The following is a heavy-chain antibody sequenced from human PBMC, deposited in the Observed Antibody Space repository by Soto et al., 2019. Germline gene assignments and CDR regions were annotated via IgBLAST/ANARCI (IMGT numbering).Heavy chain of an antibody. V-gene: IGHV1-3*01. CDR2: LNGGNGVT. J-gene: IGHJ6*02. Sequence: ASVKVSCKASGYTFSKQNMHWVRQAPGQGLEWMGWLNGGNGVTQYSEKFQGRVTLTGDTSASIAYMELSSLTSEDTAVYYCAREHFPALRSNYYGMDVWGQGTTVTVS. CDR3: AREHFPALRSNYYGMDV. CDR1: GYTFSKQN. D-gene: IGHD5-12*01.